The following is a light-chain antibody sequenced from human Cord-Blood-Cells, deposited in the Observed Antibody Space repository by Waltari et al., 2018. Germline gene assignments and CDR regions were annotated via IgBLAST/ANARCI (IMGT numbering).Light chain of an antibody. CDR2: EGS. V-gene: IGLV2-23*01. Sequence: QSALTQPASVSGSPGQSITISCTGTSSDFGGYNFVSWYQQHPGKAPKLMIYEGSKRPSGVSNRFSGSKSGNTASLTISGLQAEDEADYYCCSYAGSSTYVVFGGGTKLTVL. J-gene: IGLJ2*01. CDR3: CSYAGSSTYVV. CDR1: SSDFGGYNF.